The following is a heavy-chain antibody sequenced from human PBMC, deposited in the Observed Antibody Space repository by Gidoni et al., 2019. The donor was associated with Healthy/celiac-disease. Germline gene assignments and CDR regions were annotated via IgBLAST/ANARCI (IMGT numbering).Heavy chain of an antibody. Sequence: QVQLVESGGGVVQPGRSRRLSCAASGFTFSSYGMHWVRQAPGKGLEWVAVIWYDGSNKYYADSVKGRFTIARDNSKNTLYLQMNSLRAEDTAAYYCARDGLIAVAGSFDYWGQGTLVTVSS. D-gene: IGHD6-19*01. CDR3: ARDGLIAVAGSFDY. J-gene: IGHJ4*02. CDR1: GFTFSSYG. CDR2: IWYDGSNK. V-gene: IGHV3-33*01.